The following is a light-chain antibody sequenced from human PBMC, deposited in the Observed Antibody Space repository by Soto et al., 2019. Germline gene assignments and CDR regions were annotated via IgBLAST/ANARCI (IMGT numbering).Light chain of an antibody. Sequence: QSVLTQPPSASWSPGQSVAISCTVTSSDVGGYNYVSWYQQHPGKAPKLMIYEVNKRPSGVPDRFSGSKSGNTASLTVSGLQAEDEADYYCSSYAGSRNVFGTGTKVTVL. CDR3: SSYAGSRNV. J-gene: IGLJ1*01. CDR2: EVN. V-gene: IGLV2-8*01. CDR1: SSDVGGYNY.